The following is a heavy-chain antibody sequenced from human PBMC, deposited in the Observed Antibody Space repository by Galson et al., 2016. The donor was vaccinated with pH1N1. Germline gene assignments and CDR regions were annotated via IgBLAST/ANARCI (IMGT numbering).Heavy chain of an antibody. D-gene: IGHD2-2*01. CDR1: GTSISSGSYY. J-gene: IGHJ4*02. Sequence: TLSLTCTVSGTSISSGSYYWSWIRQPAGKGLEWIGHIHTSGSTNYNPSLKSRVTISVDTSKNQFSLKVSSVTVADTAVYYCARDRSPARLYYWGQGTLVTVSS. CDR3: ARDRSPARLYY. V-gene: IGHV4-61*09. CDR2: IHTSGST.